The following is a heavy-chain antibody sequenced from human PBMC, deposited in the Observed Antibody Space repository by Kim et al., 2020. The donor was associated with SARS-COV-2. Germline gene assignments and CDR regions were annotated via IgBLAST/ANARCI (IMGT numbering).Heavy chain of an antibody. J-gene: IGHJ4*02. D-gene: IGHD2-8*01. V-gene: IGHV3-23*01. Sequence: GGSLRLSCAASGFSFTNNAMNWVRQAPGKGLEWVAGIGGDERTYYADSVNGRFTISRDNSKSTLYLQLNTLRADDTARYYCAKDVWGFSAIDYWGRGTL. CDR3: AKDVWGFSAIDY. CDR1: GFSFTNNA. CDR2: IGGDERT.